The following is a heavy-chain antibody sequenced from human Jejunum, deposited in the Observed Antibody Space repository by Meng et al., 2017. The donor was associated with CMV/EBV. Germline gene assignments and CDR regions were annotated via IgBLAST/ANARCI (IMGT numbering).Heavy chain of an antibody. J-gene: IGHJ4*02. CDR1: SGSYY. D-gene: IGHD3-10*01. V-gene: IGHV4-61*01. Sequence: SGSYYWNWIRQSPGKGLEWIAYVFYSGSSDYNPSIKSRVTISVDTSRNQFCLQLTSVTAADTAVYYCARGAVNMVRGVPYYFDYWGQGALVTVSS. CDR2: VFYSGSS. CDR3: ARGAVNMVRGVPYYFDY.